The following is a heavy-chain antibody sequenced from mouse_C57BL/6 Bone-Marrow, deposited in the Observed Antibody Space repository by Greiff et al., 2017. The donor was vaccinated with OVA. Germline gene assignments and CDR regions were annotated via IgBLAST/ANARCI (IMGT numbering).Heavy chain of an antibody. CDR3: AIYYDYDGGSRDY. Sequence: VQLQESGAELARPGASVKLSCKASGYTFTSYGISWVKQRTGQGLEWIGAIYPRSGNTYYNEKFKGKATLTADKSSSTAYMELRILSSEDSAVYFCAIYYDYDGGSRDYWGQGTSVTVSS. J-gene: IGHJ4*01. D-gene: IGHD2-4*01. CDR2: IYPRSGNT. CDR1: GYTFTSYG. V-gene: IGHV1-81*01.